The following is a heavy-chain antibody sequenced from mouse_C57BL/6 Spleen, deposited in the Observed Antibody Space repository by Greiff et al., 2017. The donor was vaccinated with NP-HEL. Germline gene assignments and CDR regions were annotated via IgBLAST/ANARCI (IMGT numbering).Heavy chain of an antibody. J-gene: IGHJ1*03. Sequence: QVQLKESGAELARPGASVKLSCKASGYTFTSYGISWVKQRTGQGLEWIGEIYPRSGNTYYNEKFKGKATLTADKSSSTAYMELRSLTSEDSAVYFCARYYGSSDWYFDVWGTGTTVTVSS. CDR3: ARYYGSSDWYFDV. CDR2: IYPRSGNT. CDR1: GYTFTSYG. D-gene: IGHD1-1*01. V-gene: IGHV1-81*01.